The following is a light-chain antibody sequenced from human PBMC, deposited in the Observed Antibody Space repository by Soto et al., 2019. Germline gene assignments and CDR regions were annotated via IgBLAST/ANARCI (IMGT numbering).Light chain of an antibody. CDR1: SSDVGGYNY. CDR3: CSYTNSSAYV. CDR2: DVT. J-gene: IGLJ1*01. V-gene: IGLV2-14*03. Sequence: QSALTQPASVSGSPGQSITISCTGTSSDVGGYNYVSWYQQHPGKAPKLMIYDVTNRPSGVSKRFSGSKSDNTASLTISGLQAEDEADYYCCSYTNSSAYVFGTGTKLTVL.